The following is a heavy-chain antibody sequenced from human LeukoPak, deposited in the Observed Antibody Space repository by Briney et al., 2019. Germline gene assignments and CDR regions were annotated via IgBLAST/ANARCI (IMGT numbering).Heavy chain of an antibody. D-gene: IGHD1-26*01. J-gene: IGHJ4*02. CDR2: INAGNGNT. CDR3: ARGGPYSCVDY. V-gene: IGHV1-3*01. Sequence: ASVKVSCKASGYTFTSYAMHWVRQAPGQRLEWMGWINAGNGNTKYSQKFQGRVTITRDTSASTAYMELSSLRSGVTAVYYCARGGPYSCVDYWGQGTLVTVSS. CDR1: GYTFTSYA.